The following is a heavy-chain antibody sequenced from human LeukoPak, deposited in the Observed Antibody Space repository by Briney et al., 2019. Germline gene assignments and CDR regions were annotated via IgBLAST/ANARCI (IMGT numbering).Heavy chain of an antibody. Sequence: SETLSLTCAVSGYSISSGYYWGWIRQPPGKGLEWIGSIYHSGSTYYNPTLKSRITISVDTSKNHLYLKLRSVAAADADVYYCARWDSGEWFHGAFDIWGQGTMVTVSS. V-gene: IGHV4-38-2*01. J-gene: IGHJ3*02. CDR2: IYHSGST. D-gene: IGHD3-3*01. CDR1: GYSISSGYY. CDR3: ARWDSGEWFHGAFDI.